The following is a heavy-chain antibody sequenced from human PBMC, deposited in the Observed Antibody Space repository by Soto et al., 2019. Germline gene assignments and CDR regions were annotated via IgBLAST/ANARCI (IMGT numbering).Heavy chain of an antibody. CDR3: ARGGSNYYGMDV. Sequence: SETLSLTCTVSGGSISSGGYYWSWIRQHPGKGLEWIGYIYYSGSTYYNPSLKSRVTISVDTSKNQFSLKLSSVTAADTAVYYCARGGSNYYGMDVWGQGTTVTV. V-gene: IGHV4-31*03. CDR1: GGSISSGGYY. J-gene: IGHJ6*02. CDR2: IYYSGST. D-gene: IGHD3-10*01.